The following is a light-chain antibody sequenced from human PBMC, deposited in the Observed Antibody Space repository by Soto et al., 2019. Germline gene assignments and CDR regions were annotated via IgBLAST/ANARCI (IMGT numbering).Light chain of an antibody. J-gene: IGLJ3*02. CDR2: DDS. Sequence: SYELTQPPSVSVAPGQTARITCGGTNIGRKSVHWYQQKPGQAPVVVVYDDSDRPSGIPERFAGSNSGNTATLTISRVEAGDEADYYCQVWDSTSDHRVFGGGTKLTVL. V-gene: IGLV3-21*02. CDR1: NIGRKS. CDR3: QVWDSTSDHRV.